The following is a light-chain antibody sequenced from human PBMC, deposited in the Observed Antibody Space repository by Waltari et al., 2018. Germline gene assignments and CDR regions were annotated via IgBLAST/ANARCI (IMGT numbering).Light chain of an antibody. J-gene: IGKJ1*01. CDR3: QNYVSLPAT. CDR2: DTY. CDR1: QSISKY. V-gene: IGKV3-20*01. Sequence: FVLTRSHGTLSLSPGERATLSCRASQSISKYLVWYQQKLGQAPRLLIYDTYIRATGIPDRFSGSGSGTDFSLTISRLEPEDFAVYYCQNYVSLPATFGQGTKVEIK.